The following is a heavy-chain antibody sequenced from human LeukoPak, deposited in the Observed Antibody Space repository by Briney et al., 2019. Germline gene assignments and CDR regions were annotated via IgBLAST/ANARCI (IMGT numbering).Heavy chain of an antibody. J-gene: IGHJ1*01. Sequence: PGRSLRLSCAASGFTFSSYAMHWVRQAPGKGLEWVAVISYDGSNKYYADSVKGRFTISRDNSKSTLYLQMNSLRAEDTAVYYCARGSGFLEWLSPIFQHWGQGTLVTVSS. CDR2: ISYDGSNK. CDR1: GFTFSSYA. CDR3: ARGSGFLEWLSPIFQH. D-gene: IGHD3-3*01. V-gene: IGHV3-30-3*01.